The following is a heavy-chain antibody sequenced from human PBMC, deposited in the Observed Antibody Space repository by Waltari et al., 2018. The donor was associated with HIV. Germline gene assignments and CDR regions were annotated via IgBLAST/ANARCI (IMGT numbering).Heavy chain of an antibody. CDR3: ARGPREGDNRGLDY. D-gene: IGHD1-1*01. CDR1: GFTFSPYA. CDR2: LWHDVSTK. V-gene: IGHV3-33*01. Sequence: QVKLGESGGGVVQPGRSLSLSCGSSGFTFSPYAVHWVRQAPGKGLECVSVLWHDVSTKTYADSGRGRFTTSRDNSKNTLYLQMNSLRADDTALYDGARGPREGDNRGLDYWVQGTQVTVSS. J-gene: IGHJ4*02.